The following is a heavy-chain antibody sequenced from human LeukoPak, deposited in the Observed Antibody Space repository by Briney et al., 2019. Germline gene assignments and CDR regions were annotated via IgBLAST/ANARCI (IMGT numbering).Heavy chain of an antibody. Sequence: PGGSLRLSCAASGFTFNSYAMYWVRQAPGKGLEWISGIFGSGGSPHYADSVKGRFTISRDNFQNTVYLQLSSLRVEDTAVYYCGKTTVGYSSGRYPGWPVDYWGQGALVTVSS. J-gene: IGHJ4*02. V-gene: IGHV3-23*01. CDR2: IFGSGGSP. CDR3: GKTTVGYSSGRYPGWPVDY. CDR1: GFTFNSYA. D-gene: IGHD2-15*01.